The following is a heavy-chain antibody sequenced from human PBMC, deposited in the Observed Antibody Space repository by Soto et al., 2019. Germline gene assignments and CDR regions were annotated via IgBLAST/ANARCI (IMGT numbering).Heavy chain of an antibody. CDR3: ARAYTYSSGWFDP. J-gene: IGHJ5*02. D-gene: IGHD6-6*01. V-gene: IGHV4-61*01. CDR2: IYYIGTT. Sequence: SETLSLTCTVSGGSVSSSSDYWSWIQQPPGKGLEWIGYIYYIGTTNYNPSLRGRVTISLDTSKNQFSLKLFSVTAADTAVYYCARAYTYSSGWFDPWGQGTLVTVS. CDR1: GGSVSSSSDY.